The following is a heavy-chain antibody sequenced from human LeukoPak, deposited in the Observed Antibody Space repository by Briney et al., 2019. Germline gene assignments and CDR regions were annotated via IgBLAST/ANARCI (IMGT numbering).Heavy chain of an antibody. J-gene: IGHJ5*02. CDR3: ATRAAPTRPGWFDP. D-gene: IGHD6-25*01. CDR1: GGSFSGYC. Sequence: PSETLSLTCAVYGGSFSGYCWSWIRQPPGKGLEWIGEINHSGSTNYNPSLKSRVTISVDTSKNQFSLKLSSVTAADTAVYYCATRAAPTRPGWFDPWGQGTLVTVSS. CDR2: INHSGST. V-gene: IGHV4-34*01.